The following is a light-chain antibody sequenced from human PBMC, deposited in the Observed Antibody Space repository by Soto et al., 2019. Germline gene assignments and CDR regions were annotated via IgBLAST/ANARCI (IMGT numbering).Light chain of an antibody. CDR2: GAS. Sequence: EIVLTQSPGTLSLSPGERATLSCRGSQSVSSSYLGWYQQKPGQAPRLLIYGASNRVTGITDRFSGSGSGTDFTLTISRLEPEDFAVYYCQHYDSSPTFGQGTKLEIK. CDR3: QHYDSSPT. J-gene: IGKJ2*01. CDR1: QSVSSSY. V-gene: IGKV3-20*01.